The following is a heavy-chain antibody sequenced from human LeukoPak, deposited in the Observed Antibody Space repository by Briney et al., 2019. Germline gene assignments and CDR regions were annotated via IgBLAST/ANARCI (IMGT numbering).Heavy chain of an antibody. D-gene: IGHD3-22*01. Sequence: SETLSLTCSVSGGSISSYYWSWIRQPAGKGLEWIGRIYTSGRTDYNPSLKSRVTMSVETSKNQFSLKLTSVTAADTAVYYCATSATGDSTGYYYFHFNHWGQGTLVTVSS. CDR2: IYTSGRT. CDR3: ATSATGDSTGYYYFHFNH. CDR1: GGSISSYY. J-gene: IGHJ1*01. V-gene: IGHV4-4*07.